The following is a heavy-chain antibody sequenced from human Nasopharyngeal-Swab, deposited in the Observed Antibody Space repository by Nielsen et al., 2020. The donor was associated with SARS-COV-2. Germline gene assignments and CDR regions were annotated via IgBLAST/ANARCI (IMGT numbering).Heavy chain of an antibody. J-gene: IGHJ5*02. CDR2: IKSKVDGGRT. Sequence: GGSLRLSCVASGFTFNDVGMHWVRQAPGKGLAWVGRIKSKVDGGRTDYAAPVKDRFIISRDDSKNMLYVQMNSLRTEDTAVYYCSTNKYRSGDDRWGQGTLVTVSS. CDR1: GFTFNDVG. V-gene: IGHV3-15*01. D-gene: IGHD3-3*01. CDR3: STNKYRSGDDR.